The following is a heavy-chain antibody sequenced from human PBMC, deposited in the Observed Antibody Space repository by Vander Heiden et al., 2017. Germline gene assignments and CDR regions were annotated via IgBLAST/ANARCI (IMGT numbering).Heavy chain of an antibody. CDR3: ARDRSPTAGTSGIAEKFQH. CDR1: GFTFRSYS. CDR2: INGGSNYK. D-gene: IGHD3-10*01. V-gene: IGHV3-21*01. J-gene: IGHJ1*01. Sequence: EVQLVESGGGLVKPGGSLRLSCVASGFTFRSYSMNWVRQAPGKGLEWVSCINGGSNYKYYAASVKGRFTISRDNAKNSLYLQMNSLRGEDSAVYYCARDRSPTAGTSGIAEKFQHWGQGTLVTVSS.